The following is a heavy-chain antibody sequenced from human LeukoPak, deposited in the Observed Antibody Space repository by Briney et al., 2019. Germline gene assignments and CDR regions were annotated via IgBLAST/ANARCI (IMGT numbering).Heavy chain of an antibody. J-gene: IGHJ5*02. V-gene: IGHV1-2*02. Sequence: RASVKVSCKASGYTFTGYYMHWVRQAPGQGLEWMGWINPNSGGTNYAQKFQGRVTMTRDTSISTAYMELSRLRSDDTAVYYCAKCYSGSYFCGWFDPWGQGTLVTVSS. D-gene: IGHD1-26*01. CDR1: GYTFTGYY. CDR2: INPNSGGT. CDR3: AKCYSGSYFCGWFDP.